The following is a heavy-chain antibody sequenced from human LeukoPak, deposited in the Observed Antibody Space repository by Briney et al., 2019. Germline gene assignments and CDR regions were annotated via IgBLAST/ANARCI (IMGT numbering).Heavy chain of an antibody. V-gene: IGHV1-2*02. CDR3: ARARWQLVPYFDT. J-gene: IGHJ4*02. Sequence: ASVKVSCKASGYTFTDYYMHWVRQAPGQGLEWMGWINPNSGGTNFAQKFQGRVAMTRDTSISTAYLELGSLRSDDTAVYFCARARWQLVPYFDTWGQGTLVTVSS. D-gene: IGHD6-6*01. CDR1: GYTFTDYY. CDR2: INPNSGGT.